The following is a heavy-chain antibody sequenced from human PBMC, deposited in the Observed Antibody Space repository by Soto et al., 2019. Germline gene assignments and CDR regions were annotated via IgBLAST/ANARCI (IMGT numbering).Heavy chain of an antibody. V-gene: IGHV4-59*01. CDR2: IYYSGST. D-gene: IGHD2-15*01. Sequence: TLSLTCTVSGGSISSYYWSWIRQPPGKGLEWIGYIYYSGSTNYNPSLKSRVTISVDTSKNQFSLKLSSVTAADTAVYYCARERSPTAVVAAQSHWFDPWGQGTLVTVSS. J-gene: IGHJ5*02. CDR1: GGSISSYY. CDR3: ARERSPTAVVAAQSHWFDP.